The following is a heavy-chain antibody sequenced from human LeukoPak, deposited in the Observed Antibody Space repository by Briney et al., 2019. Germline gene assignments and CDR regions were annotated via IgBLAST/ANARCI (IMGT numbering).Heavy chain of an antibody. J-gene: IGHJ4*02. V-gene: IGHV3-23*01. CDR1: GFTFSSYA. D-gene: IGHD6-19*01. CDR3: ARDAVTGYSSGWYKPFPFDY. CDR2: ISGSGGSL. Sequence: GGSLRLSCAASGFTFSSYAMSWVRQAPGKGLEWISAISGSGGSLYYADSVKGRFTISRDNSKNTLYLQMNSLRVDDTAVYYCARDAVTGYSSGWYKPFPFDYWGQGSLVTVSS.